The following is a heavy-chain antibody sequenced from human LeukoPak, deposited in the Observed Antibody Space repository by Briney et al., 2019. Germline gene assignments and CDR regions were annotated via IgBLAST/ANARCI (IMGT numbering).Heavy chain of an antibody. D-gene: IGHD2-15*01. V-gene: IGHV3-9*01. Sequence: GGSLRLSCAASGFTFDDYAMHWVRQALGKGLEWVSDISWNSGSIGYADSVKGRFTISRDNAKNSLYLQMNSLRAEDTALYYCAKNAADEDYYFDYWGQGTLVTVSS. CDR3: AKNAADEDYYFDY. CDR1: GFTFDDYA. CDR2: ISWNSGSI. J-gene: IGHJ4*02.